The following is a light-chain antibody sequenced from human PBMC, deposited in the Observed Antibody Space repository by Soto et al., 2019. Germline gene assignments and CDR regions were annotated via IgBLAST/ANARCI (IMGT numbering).Light chain of an antibody. CDR1: QSISSW. J-gene: IGKJ5*01. V-gene: IGKV1-5*01. CDR3: QQYYSYSSIT. Sequence: DIQMTQSPSTLSASVGDRVTITCRASQSISSWLAWYQQNPGKAPKLLIYDASILESGAPSRFSGSGSGTEFTLTISSLQPDDFATYYCQQYYSYSSITFGQGTRLEIK. CDR2: DAS.